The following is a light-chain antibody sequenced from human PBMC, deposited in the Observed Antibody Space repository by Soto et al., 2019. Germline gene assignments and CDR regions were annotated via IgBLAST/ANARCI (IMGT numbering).Light chain of an antibody. J-gene: IGLJ2*01. CDR3: QTWGSGIHVV. CDR1: SGHSSYA. CDR2: LNSDGSH. Sequence: QLVLTQSPSASASLGASVKLTCTLSSGHSSYAIAWHQQQPEKGPRYLMRLNSDGSHSKGDGIPDRFSGSSSGAERYLTISSLQSEEEADYYCQTWGSGIHVVFGGGTKVTVL. V-gene: IGLV4-69*01.